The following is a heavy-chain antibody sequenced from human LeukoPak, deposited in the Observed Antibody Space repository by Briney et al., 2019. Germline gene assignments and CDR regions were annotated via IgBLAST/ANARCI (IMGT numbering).Heavy chain of an antibody. V-gene: IGHV4-34*01. D-gene: IGHD7-27*01. CDR2: INHSGST. Sequence: PSETLSLTCAVYGGSFSGYYWGWIRQPPGKGLEWIGEINHSGSTNYNPSLKSRVTISVDTSKNQFSLKLSSVTAADTAVYYCARLGRGVSFDYWGQGTLVTASS. CDR3: ARLGRGVSFDY. CDR1: GGSFSGYY. J-gene: IGHJ4*02.